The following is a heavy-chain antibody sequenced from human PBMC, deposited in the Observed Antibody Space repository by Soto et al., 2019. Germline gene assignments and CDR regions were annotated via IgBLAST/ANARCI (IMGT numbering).Heavy chain of an antibody. CDR3: ARRLGGSYGFDY. CDR1: GFTFSRYW. CDR2: ISSISYI. V-gene: IGHV3-21*01. J-gene: IGHJ4*02. Sequence: GGSLRLSCAASGFTFSRYWMHWVRQAPGKGLEWVSSISSISYIYYADSVKGRFTISRDNAKNSLYLQMNSLRAEDTAVYYCARRLGGSYGFDYWGQGTLVTVSS. D-gene: IGHD1-26*01.